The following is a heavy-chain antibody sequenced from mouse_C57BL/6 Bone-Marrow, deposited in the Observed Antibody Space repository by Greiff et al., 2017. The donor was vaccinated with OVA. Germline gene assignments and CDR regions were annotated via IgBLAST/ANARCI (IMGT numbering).Heavy chain of an antibody. CDR2: IRSKSNNYAT. CDR3: VRERGLRAWFAY. V-gene: IGHV10-1*01. J-gene: IGHJ3*01. D-gene: IGHD2-4*01. Sequence: EVMLVESGGGLVQPKGSLKLSCAASGFSFNTYAMNWVRQAPGKGLEWVARIRSKSNNYATYYADSVKDRFTISRDDSESMLYLQMNNLKTEDTAMYYCVRERGLRAWFAYWGQGTLVTVSA. CDR1: GFSFNTYA.